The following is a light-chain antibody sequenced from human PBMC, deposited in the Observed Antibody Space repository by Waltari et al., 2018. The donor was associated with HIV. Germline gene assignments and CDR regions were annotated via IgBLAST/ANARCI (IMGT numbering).Light chain of an antibody. Sequence: QSVLTQPPSVSGAPGQRVTISCTGSGSNIGAGFDVHWYQQLPGTAPKLLIFGNRNRPSGVPDRSAGSRSGTSASLAITGLHTEDEADYYCQSYDSSLSGWVFGGGTKLTVL. CDR2: GNR. J-gene: IGLJ3*02. CDR3: QSYDSSLSGWV. V-gene: IGLV1-40*01. CDR1: GSNIGAGFD.